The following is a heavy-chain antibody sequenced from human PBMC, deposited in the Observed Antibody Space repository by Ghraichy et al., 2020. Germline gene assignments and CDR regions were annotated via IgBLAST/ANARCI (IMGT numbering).Heavy chain of an antibody. CDR2: IYNSVSN. CDR3: ARNNTGTLSGWFDP. V-gene: IGHV4-39*01. D-gene: IGHD1/OR15-1a*01. CDR1: GGSISSYSDY. J-gene: IGHJ5*02. Sequence: SETLSLTCTVSGGSISSYSDYWGWLRQSPGKGLEWIGSIYNSVSNHYNPSLRSRVTISIDTSKDQFSLRLTSVTAADTAVYYCARNNTGTLSGWFDPWGQGSLVLVSS.